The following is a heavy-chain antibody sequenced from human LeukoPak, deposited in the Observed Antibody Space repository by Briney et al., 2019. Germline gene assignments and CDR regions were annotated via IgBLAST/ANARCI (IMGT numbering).Heavy chain of an antibody. J-gene: IGHJ4*02. D-gene: IGHD6-19*01. CDR3: ARLYPSIPVAGSGNCFDS. CDR2: IYPNSGDM. CDR1: GYTFTDHY. Sequence: ASVKVSCKASGYTFTDHYMHWVRQAPGQGLEHRGWIYPNSGDMKYAQKFQVRVTMTRETSINTAYMELRSLRSDDTAVYYCARLYPSIPVAGSGNCFDSWGQGTLVTVSS. V-gene: IGHV1-2*02.